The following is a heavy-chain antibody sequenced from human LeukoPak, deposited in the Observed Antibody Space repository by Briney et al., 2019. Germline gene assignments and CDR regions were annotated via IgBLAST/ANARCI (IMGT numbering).Heavy chain of an antibody. CDR1: GGSISSGGYY. J-gene: IGHJ4*02. V-gene: IGHV4-31*03. Sequence: SQTLSLTCTVSGGSISSGGYYWSWFRQHPGKGLEWIGYVYYSGSTYYNPSLKSRVTISVDTSKNQFSLKLSSVTAADTAVYYCARALGLGYCSGGSCYPYYFDYWGQGTLVTVSS. CDR2: VYYSGST. CDR3: ARALGLGYCSGGSCYPYYFDY. D-gene: IGHD2-15*01.